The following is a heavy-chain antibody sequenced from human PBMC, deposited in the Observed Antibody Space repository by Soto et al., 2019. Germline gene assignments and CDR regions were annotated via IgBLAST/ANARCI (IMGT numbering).Heavy chain of an antibody. J-gene: IGHJ3*02. CDR3: ARVLGGSYLGGAFDI. V-gene: IGHV1-46*01. CDR2: INPSGGST. Sequence: ASVKVSCKASGYTFTSYYMHWVRQAPGQGLEWMGIINPSGGSTSYAQKFQGRVTMTRNTSISTAYMELSSLRSEDTAVYYCARVLGGSYLGGAFDIWGQGAMVTVSS. CDR1: GYTFTSYY. D-gene: IGHD1-26*01.